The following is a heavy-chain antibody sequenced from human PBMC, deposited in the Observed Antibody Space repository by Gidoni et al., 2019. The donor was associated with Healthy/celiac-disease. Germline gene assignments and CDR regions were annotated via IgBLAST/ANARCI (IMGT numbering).Heavy chain of an antibody. CDR3: ARDSQDFTIFGVVNYYGMDV. CDR2: INPNIGGT. V-gene: IGHV1-2*04. Sequence: QVQLVQSGAEVKKPGASVKVSCKASGYPFTGSYIPWVRKAHGQGFEWMGWINPNIGGTNYAQKFQGWVTMTRDTSISTAYMELSRLRSDDTAVYYCARDSQDFTIFGVVNYYGMDVWGQGTTVTVSS. CDR1: GYPFTGSY. D-gene: IGHD3-3*01. J-gene: IGHJ6*02.